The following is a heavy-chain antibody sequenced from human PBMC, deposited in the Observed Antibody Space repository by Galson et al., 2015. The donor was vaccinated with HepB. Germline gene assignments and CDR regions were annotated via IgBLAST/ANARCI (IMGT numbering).Heavy chain of an antibody. J-gene: IGHJ4*02. D-gene: IGHD6-19*01. CDR2: ISGSGGST. V-gene: IGHV3-23*01. Sequence: SLRLSCAASGFTFSSYAMSWVRQAPGKGLEWVSAISGSGGSTYYADSVKGRFTISRDNSKNTLYLQMNSLRAEDTAVYYCAKGPRYTIAVAGTILGDYWGQGTLVTVSS. CDR1: GFTFSSYA. CDR3: AKGPRYTIAVAGTILGDY.